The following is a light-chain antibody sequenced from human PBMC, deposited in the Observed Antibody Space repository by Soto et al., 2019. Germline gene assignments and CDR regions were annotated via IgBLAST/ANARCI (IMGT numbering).Light chain of an antibody. CDR3: QQRSNWSST. J-gene: IGKJ3*01. V-gene: IGKV3-11*01. CDR1: QSVSSY. Sequence: EIVLTQSPATLSLSPGERATLSCRASQSVSSYLAWYQQKPGQAPRILIYDASNMATGIPARFSGSVSWTDFTLTISRLEPEDYAVYYCQQRSNWSSTCGPATKVDIK. CDR2: DAS.